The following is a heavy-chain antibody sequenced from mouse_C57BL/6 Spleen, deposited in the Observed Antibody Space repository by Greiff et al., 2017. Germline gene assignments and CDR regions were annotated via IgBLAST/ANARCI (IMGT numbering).Heavy chain of an antibody. Sequence: VKLQQSGPELVKPGASVKLSCKASGYTFTSYDINWVKQRPGQGLEWIGWIYPRDGSTKYNEKFKGKATLTVDTSSSTAYMELHSLTSEDSAVYFCAREAGSSWFAYWGQGTLGTVSA. D-gene: IGHD3-2*02. CDR2: IYPRDGST. V-gene: IGHV1-85*01. J-gene: IGHJ3*01. CDR3: AREAGSSWFAY. CDR1: GYTFTSYD.